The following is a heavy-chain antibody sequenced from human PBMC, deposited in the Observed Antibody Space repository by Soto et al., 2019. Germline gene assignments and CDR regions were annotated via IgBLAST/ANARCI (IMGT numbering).Heavy chain of an antibody. CDR3: AREGYGDDDAFDI. J-gene: IGHJ3*02. Sequence: PSETLSLTCTVSGGSISSGGYYWSWIRQHPGKGLEWIGYIYYSGSTNYNPSLKSRVTISVDTSKNQFSLKLSSVTAADTAVYYCAREGYGDDDAFDIWGQGTMVTVSS. CDR2: IYYSGST. CDR1: GGSISSGGYY. D-gene: IGHD4-17*01. V-gene: IGHV4-61*08.